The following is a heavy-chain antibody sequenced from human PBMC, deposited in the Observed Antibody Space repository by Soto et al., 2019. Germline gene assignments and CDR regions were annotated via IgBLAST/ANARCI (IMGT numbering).Heavy chain of an antibody. CDR3: ASDAAAGSYYTGYFDS. V-gene: IGHV3-7*01. CDR1: GFTFSSYW. J-gene: IGHJ4*02. D-gene: IGHD3-10*01. CDR2: IKQDGSEK. Sequence: EVQLVESGGGLVQPGGSLRLSCAASGFTFSSYWMSWVRQAPGKGLEWVANIKQDGSEKYYVATVKGGFTISRHNAKNSRYLHMNSLRAEDTAVYYGASDAAAGSYYTGYFDSWGQGTLVTVSS.